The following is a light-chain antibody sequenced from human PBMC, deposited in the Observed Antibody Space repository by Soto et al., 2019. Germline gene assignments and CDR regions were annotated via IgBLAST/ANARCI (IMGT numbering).Light chain of an antibody. Sequence: DIPMTPSPSSLSASAGDRVTITCRASQGISNSLNWYQQKPGKAPNLPIYAASNLKSGVPSRFSGSGSGTDFILTISSLQPADFATYYCLQTYSIPWTFGQGSKVAIK. CDR3: LQTYSIPWT. J-gene: IGKJ1*01. V-gene: IGKV1-39*01. CDR2: AAS. CDR1: QGISNS.